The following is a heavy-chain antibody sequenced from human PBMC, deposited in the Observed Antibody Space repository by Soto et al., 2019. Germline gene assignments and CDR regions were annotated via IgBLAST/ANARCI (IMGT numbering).Heavy chain of an antibody. V-gene: IGHV3-13*01. Sequence: HPGGSLRLSCAASGFTFSSYDMHWVRQATGKGLEWVSAIGTAGDTYYPGSVKGRFTISRENAKNSLYLQMNSLRAGDTAVYYCARGGVGYYDSSGYRNWFDPWGQGTLVTVSS. CDR3: ARGGVGYYDSSGYRNWFDP. J-gene: IGHJ5*02. CDR1: GFTFSSYD. CDR2: IGTAGDT. D-gene: IGHD3-22*01.